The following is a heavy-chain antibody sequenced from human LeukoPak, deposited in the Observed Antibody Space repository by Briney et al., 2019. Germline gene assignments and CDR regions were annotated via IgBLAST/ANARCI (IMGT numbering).Heavy chain of an antibody. Sequence: AAVKVSCKASGYTFTSYGISWVRLAPGQGLEWMGWISAYNGNTNYAQKLQGRVTMTTDTSTSTAYMELRGLRSDDTAVYYCARVYCSSTSCYRAYYYGMDVWGQGTTVTVSS. CDR1: GYTFTSYG. CDR3: ARVYCSSTSCYRAYYYGMDV. CDR2: ISAYNGNT. J-gene: IGHJ6*02. D-gene: IGHD2-2*02. V-gene: IGHV1-18*01.